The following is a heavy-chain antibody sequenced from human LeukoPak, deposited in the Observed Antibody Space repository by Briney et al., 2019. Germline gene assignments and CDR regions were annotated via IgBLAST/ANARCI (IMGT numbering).Heavy chain of an antibody. CDR1: GFTFRSYW. Sequence: GGSLRLSCAASGFTFRSYWMNWVRQAPGKGLEWVANINEDGREEHYVDSVKGRFTISRDNGKNSLFLQMNSLRAEDTAVYYCAKADSSGSLTDFDYWGQGTLVTVSS. V-gene: IGHV3-7*03. J-gene: IGHJ4*02. CDR2: INEDGREE. D-gene: IGHD3-10*01. CDR3: AKADSSGSLTDFDY.